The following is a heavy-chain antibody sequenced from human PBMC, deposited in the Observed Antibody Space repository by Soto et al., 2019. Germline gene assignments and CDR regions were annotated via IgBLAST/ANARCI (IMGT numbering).Heavy chain of an antibody. CDR3: ARGRAGSRSRNWFDP. CDR2: INHSGST. Sequence: SETLSLTCAVYGGSFSGYYWSWIRQPPGKGLEWIGEINHSGSTNYNPSLKSRVTISVDTSKNQFSLKLSSVTAADTAVYYFARGRAGSRSRNWFDPWGQGTLVTVSS. V-gene: IGHV4-34*01. D-gene: IGHD1-26*01. J-gene: IGHJ5*02. CDR1: GGSFSGYY.